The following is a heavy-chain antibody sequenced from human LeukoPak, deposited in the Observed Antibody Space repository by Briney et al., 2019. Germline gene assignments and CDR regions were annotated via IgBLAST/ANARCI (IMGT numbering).Heavy chain of an antibody. Sequence: SQTLSLTCTVSGGSISSGGYYWSWIRQHPGKGLEWIGYIYYSGSTYYNPSLKSRVTISVDTSKNQFSLKLSSVTAADTAVYYCARLGAVTTGYYYGMDVWGQGTTVTVSS. D-gene: IGHD4-11*01. J-gene: IGHJ6*02. CDR2: IYYSGST. CDR3: ARLGAVTTGYYYGMDV. V-gene: IGHV4-31*03. CDR1: GGSISSGGYY.